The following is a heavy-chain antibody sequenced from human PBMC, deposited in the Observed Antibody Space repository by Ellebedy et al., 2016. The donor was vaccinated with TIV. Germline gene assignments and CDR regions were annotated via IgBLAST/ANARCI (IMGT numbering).Heavy chain of an antibody. Sequence: SVRGRFIISRDNTKKSLYLQMNSLRAEATAVYYCATSADFWRAYFDYWGQGALVTVSS. D-gene: IGHD3-3*01. CDR3: ATSADFWRAYFDY. V-gene: IGHV3-21*01. J-gene: IGHJ4*02.